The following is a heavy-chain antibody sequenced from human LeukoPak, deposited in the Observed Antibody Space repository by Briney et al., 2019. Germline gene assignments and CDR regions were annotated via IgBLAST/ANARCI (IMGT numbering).Heavy chain of an antibody. D-gene: IGHD3-10*01. V-gene: IGHV4-59*01. CDR3: ARVFYYGSGTFDL. CDR1: GGSLSSYY. Sequence: SETLSLTCTVSGGSLSSYYWSWIRQPPGKGLEWIGYIYYSGSTTYNPSLRSRVTISVDMSKNQFSLRLSSVTAADTAVYYCARVFYYGSGTFDLWGRGTLVTVSS. J-gene: IGHJ2*01. CDR2: IYYSGST.